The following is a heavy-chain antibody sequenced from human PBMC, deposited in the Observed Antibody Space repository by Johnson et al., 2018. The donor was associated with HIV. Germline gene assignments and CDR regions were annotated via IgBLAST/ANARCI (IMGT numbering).Heavy chain of an antibody. V-gene: IGHV3-30*04. CDR3: ASDWGSRHAFDI. Sequence: QVQLVESGGGVVQPGRSLRLSCAASGFTFSSYAMHWVRQAPGKGLEWVAVISYDGSNKYYADSGKGRFTISRDNSKNTLYLQMNSLRAEDTAVYYCASDWGSRHAFDIWGQVTMVTVSS. D-gene: IGHD7-27*01. CDR2: ISYDGSNK. CDR1: GFTFSSYA. J-gene: IGHJ3*02.